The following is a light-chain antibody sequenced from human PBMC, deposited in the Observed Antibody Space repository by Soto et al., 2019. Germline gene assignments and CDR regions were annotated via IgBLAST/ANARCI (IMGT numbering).Light chain of an antibody. CDR1: QSISSW. Sequence: DIQMTQSPSTLSASVGDRVTITCRASQSISSWLAWYQQKPGKAPKLLIYDASSLESGVPSRFSGSGSGTEFTVTISSLQPDDCATYYCQQYNSYSAFGQGTKLEIK. CDR3: QQYNSYSA. CDR2: DAS. J-gene: IGKJ2*01. V-gene: IGKV1-5*01.